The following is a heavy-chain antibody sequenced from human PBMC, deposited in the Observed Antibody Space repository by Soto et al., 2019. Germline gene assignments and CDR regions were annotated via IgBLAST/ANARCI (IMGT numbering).Heavy chain of an antibody. CDR2: IYYSGST. CDR1: GGSISSSSYY. D-gene: IGHD3-10*01. Sequence: RSLTCTVSGGSISSSSYYWGWIRQPPGKGLEWVGSIYYSGSTYYNPSLKSRVTISVDTSKNQFSLKLSSVTAADTAVYYCARTGSGSYLWYYYYGMDVWGQGTTVTVSS. CDR3: ARTGSGSYLWYYYYGMDV. J-gene: IGHJ6*02. V-gene: IGHV4-39*01.